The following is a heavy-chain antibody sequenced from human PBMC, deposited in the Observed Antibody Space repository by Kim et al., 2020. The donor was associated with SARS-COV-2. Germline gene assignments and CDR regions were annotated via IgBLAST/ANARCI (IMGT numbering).Heavy chain of an antibody. D-gene: IGHD1-26*01. CDR3: ARVRGGSID. J-gene: IGHJ4*02. V-gene: IGHV4-31*02. CDR2: GST. Sequence: GSTYYNPSLKSRVTISVDTSKNQFSLKLSSVTAADTAVYYCARVRGGSIDWGQGTLVTVSS.